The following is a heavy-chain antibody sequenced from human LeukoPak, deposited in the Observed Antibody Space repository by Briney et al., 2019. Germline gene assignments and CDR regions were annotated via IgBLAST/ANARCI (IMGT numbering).Heavy chain of an antibody. J-gene: IGHJ4*02. D-gene: IGHD3-16*01. Sequence: ASVKVSRKASGYTFTGYYMHWVRQAPGQGLEWMGWINPNSGGTNYAQKFQGRVTMTRDTSISTAYMELSRLRSDDTAVYYCARSHDYVWGSYDFDYWGQGTLVTVSS. V-gene: IGHV1-2*02. CDR2: INPNSGGT. CDR1: GYTFTGYY. CDR3: ARSHDYVWGSYDFDY.